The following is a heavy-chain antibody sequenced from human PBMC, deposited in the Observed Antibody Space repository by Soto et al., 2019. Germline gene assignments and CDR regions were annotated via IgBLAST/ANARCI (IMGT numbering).Heavy chain of an antibody. D-gene: IGHD3-10*01. CDR2: IYYSGST. J-gene: IGHJ4*02. CDR3: ARSSGGGWFAFDY. CDR1: GGSISNYY. V-gene: IGHV4-59*01. Sequence: PSETLSLTCTVSGGSISNYYWSWIRQPPGKGLEWIGYIYYSGSTNYSPSLKSRVTISVHPSTNQFSLRMSSVTAADTAVYYCARSSGGGWFAFDYWGQGTLVTVSS.